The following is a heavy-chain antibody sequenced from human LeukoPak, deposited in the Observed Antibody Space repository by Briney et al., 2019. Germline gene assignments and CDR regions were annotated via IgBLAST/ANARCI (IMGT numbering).Heavy chain of an antibody. CDR2: INHSGST. D-gene: IGHD3-10*01. V-gene: IGHV4-34*01. Sequence: SETLSLTCAVYGGSFSGYYWSWIRQPPGKGLEWIGVINHSGSTNYNPSLKSRVTISVDTSKNQFSLKLSSVTAADTAVYYCARVYGSGSYYFRPYYYYYYMDVWGKGTTVTVSS. CDR3: ARVYGSGSYYFRPYYYYYYMDV. CDR1: GGSFSGYY. J-gene: IGHJ6*03.